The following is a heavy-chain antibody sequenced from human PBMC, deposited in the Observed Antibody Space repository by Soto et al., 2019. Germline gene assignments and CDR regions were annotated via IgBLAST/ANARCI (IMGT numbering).Heavy chain of an antibody. CDR1: GYTFTSYA. CDR3: ARTLVGATPADY. V-gene: IGHV1-3*01. D-gene: IGHD1-26*01. CDR2: INAGNGNT. J-gene: IGHJ4*02. Sequence: QVQLVQSGAEVKKPGASVKVSCKASGYTFTSYAMHWVRQAPGQRLEWMGWINAGNGNTKYSQKFQRRVTIARDTSASTAYMELSSLRTEDTAVYYCARTLVGATPADYWGQGTLVTVSS.